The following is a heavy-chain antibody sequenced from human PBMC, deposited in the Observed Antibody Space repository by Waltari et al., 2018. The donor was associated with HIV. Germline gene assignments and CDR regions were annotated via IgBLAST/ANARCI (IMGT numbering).Heavy chain of an antibody. CDR1: GYAIRSGFY. D-gene: IGHD2-15*01. V-gene: IGHV4-38-2*02. CDR2: MFHSGST. J-gene: IGHJ1*01. Sequence: QVQLQESGPGLVRPSEALSLNCTVTGYAIRSGFYRAWLRRPRGKGLEWIGIMFHSGSTYYNPSLKSRVTMSIDVTKNRISLNLKSVTATDTALYYCARAQENSGGLAFQLWGLGTLVTVSS. CDR3: ARAQENSGGLAFQL.